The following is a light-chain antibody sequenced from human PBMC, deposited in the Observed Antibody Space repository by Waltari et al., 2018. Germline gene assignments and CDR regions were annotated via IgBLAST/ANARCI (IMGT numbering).Light chain of an antibody. J-gene: IGKJ1*01. CDR3: QHYVRLPAT. CDR2: GAS. Sequence: EIVLTQSPGTLSLSPGERATLSCRASQSVSRTLAWYQQKPGQAPKLLIYGASIRATGSPDMFTGSGSGTDFSLTISSLEPEDFAIYFCQHYVRLPATFGQGTKVEIK. CDR1: QSVSRT. V-gene: IGKV3-20*01.